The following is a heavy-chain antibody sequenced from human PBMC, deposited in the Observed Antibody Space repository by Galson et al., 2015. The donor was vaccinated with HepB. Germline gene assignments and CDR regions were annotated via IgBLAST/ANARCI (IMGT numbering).Heavy chain of an antibody. J-gene: IGHJ6*02. CDR2: IIPIFGTA. V-gene: IGHV1-69*06. D-gene: IGHD2-15*01. CDR1: GGTFSSYA. Sequence: SVKVSCKASGGTFSSYAISWVRQAPGQGLEWMGGIIPIFGTANYAQKFQGRVTITADKSTSTAYMELSSLRSEDTAVYYCARVGLGSCYETALYGMDVWGQGTTVTISS. CDR3: ARVGLGSCYETALYGMDV.